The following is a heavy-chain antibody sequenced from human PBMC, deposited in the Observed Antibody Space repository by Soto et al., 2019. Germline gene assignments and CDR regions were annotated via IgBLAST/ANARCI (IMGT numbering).Heavy chain of an antibody. CDR3: TTEPGHY. J-gene: IGHJ4*02. CDR1: GFTFSGSA. CDR2: IRTKVNSYAT. Sequence: EVQLVESGGGLVQPGGSLKLSCAASGFTFSGSAMHWVRQASGKGLEWVGRIRTKVNSYATTYGASVKGRFTISRDDSKNTTYLQMNSLKTEDTAVCYCTTEPGHYWGQGTLVTVSS. D-gene: IGHD3-10*01. V-gene: IGHV3-73*01.